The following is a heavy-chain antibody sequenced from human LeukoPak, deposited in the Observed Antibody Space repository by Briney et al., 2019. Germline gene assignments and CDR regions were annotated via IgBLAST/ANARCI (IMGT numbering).Heavy chain of an antibody. CDR2: IIPIFGAA. D-gene: IGHD5-24*01. V-gene: IGHV1-69*13. Sequence: ASVKVSCKASGYTFTSYYMHWVRQAPGQGLEWMGGIIPIFGAANYAQRFQGRVTITADESTSTAYMELSSLRSEDTAVYYCARDRRRDRDAFDIWGQGTMVTVSS. J-gene: IGHJ3*02. CDR1: GYTFTSYY. CDR3: ARDRRRDRDAFDI.